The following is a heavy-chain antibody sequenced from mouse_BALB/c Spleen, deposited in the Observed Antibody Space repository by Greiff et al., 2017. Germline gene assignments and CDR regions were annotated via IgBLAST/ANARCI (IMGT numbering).Heavy chain of an antibody. D-gene: IGHD1-1*01. CDR2: INPSTGYT. Sequence: QVHVKQSGAELAKPGASVKMSCKASGYTFTSYWMHWVKQRPGQGLEWIGYINPSTGYTEYNQKFKDKATLTADKSSSTAYMQLSSLTSEDSAVYYCARIITTVVAPAYWGQGTLVTVSA. CDR3: ARIITTVVAPAY. J-gene: IGHJ3*01. CDR1: GYTFTSYW. V-gene: IGHV1-7*01.